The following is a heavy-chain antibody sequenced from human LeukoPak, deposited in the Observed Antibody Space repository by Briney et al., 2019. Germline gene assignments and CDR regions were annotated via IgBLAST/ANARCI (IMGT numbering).Heavy chain of an antibody. CDR2: IYTSGST. CDR3: ARIKKGPDYYYYYMDV. J-gene: IGHJ6*03. CDR1: GGSISSGSYY. Sequence: SETLSLTCTVSGGSISSGSYYWSWIRQPAGKGLEWIGRIYTSGSTNYNPSLKSRVTMSVDTSKNQFSLKLSSVTAADTAVYYCARIKKGPDYYYYYMDVWGKGTTVTISS. V-gene: IGHV4-61*02.